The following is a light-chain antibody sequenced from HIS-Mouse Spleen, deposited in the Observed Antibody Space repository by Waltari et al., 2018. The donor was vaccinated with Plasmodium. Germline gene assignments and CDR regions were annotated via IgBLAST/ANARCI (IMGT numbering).Light chain of an antibody. CDR2: AAS. V-gene: IGKV1-39*01. Sequence: DIQMTQSPSSVSASAGARVTITCRASQSISSYLNWYQQKPGKAPKLLIYAASSLQSGVPSRFSGSGSGTDFTLTISSLQPEDFATYYCQQSYSTWTFGQGTKVEIK. CDR1: QSISSY. J-gene: IGKJ1*01. CDR3: QQSYSTWT.